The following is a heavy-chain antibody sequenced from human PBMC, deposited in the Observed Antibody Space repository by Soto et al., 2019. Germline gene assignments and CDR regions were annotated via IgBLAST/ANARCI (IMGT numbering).Heavy chain of an antibody. J-gene: IGHJ4*02. D-gene: IGHD5-18*01. V-gene: IGHV6-1*01. CDR2: TYYTYKWNY. Sequence: QVQLQQSGPGLVKPSQTLSLTCAISGDSVSSNNVAWNWVRQSPSRGLEWLGRTYYTYKWNYDYAVSVKSRISLAPDTSKNQFSLQVNFVTPEDTAVYYCARGRNSAFDYWGQGTLVTVSS. CDR1: GDSVSSNNVA. CDR3: ARGRNSAFDY.